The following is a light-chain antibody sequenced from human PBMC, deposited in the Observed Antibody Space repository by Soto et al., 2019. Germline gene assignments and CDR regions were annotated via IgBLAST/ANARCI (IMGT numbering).Light chain of an antibody. V-gene: IGKV3-20*01. CDR3: QLYGGSPPRS. CDR2: CAS. J-gene: IGKJ2*03. CDR1: QSVRRNC. Sequence: IVLTQSPGTLSVSPGERATLSCRASQSVRRNCLAWYHQKPGQAPRLLISCASNRATGIPDRVICGVSGTDVTLTSTRLEPEAFVVYYCQLYGGSPPRSFGQGTNLEIK.